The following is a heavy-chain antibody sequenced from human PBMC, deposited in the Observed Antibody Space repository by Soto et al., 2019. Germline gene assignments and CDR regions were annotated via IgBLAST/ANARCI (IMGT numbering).Heavy chain of an antibody. J-gene: IGHJ4*02. CDR3: AKDQASGQGSFDS. V-gene: IGHV3-30*18. CDR2: ISYDGSNQ. Sequence: VGSLRLSCEASGFTFSSYGMHWVRQAPDKGLEWVALISYDGSNQYYADSVKGRFTISRDNSKNTLFLQMNSLRADDTAVYYCAKDQASGQGSFDSWGQGTLVTVSS. CDR1: GFTFSSYG.